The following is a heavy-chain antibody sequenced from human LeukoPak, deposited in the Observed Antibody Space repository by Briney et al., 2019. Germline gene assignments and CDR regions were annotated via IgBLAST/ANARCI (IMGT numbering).Heavy chain of an antibody. D-gene: IGHD3-10*01. CDR1: GVTFSSYA. Sequence: GGSLRLSCAASGVTFSSYAMTWVRQAPGKGLEWVSGIGGSGGSTYYADSVKGRFTISRDNSKNTLYLQMDSLRAEDTAVYYCAKGTGYYGSGSFDYWGQGTLVTVSS. CDR2: IGGSGGST. V-gene: IGHV3-23*01. CDR3: AKGTGYYGSGSFDY. J-gene: IGHJ4*02.